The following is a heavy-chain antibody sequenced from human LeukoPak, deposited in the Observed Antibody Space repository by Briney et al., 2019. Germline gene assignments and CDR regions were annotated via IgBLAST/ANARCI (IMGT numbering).Heavy chain of an antibody. V-gene: IGHV1-69*13. J-gene: IGHJ6*04. Sequence: SVKVSCKASGGTFSSYAISWVRQAPGQGLEWMRGIIPIFGTANYAQKFQGRVTITADESTSTAYMELSSLRSEDTAVYYCARGALRIAAVDYYYYGMDVWGKGTTVTVSS. D-gene: IGHD6-13*01. CDR3: ARGALRIAAVDYYYYGMDV. CDR2: IIPIFGTA. CDR1: GGTFSSYA.